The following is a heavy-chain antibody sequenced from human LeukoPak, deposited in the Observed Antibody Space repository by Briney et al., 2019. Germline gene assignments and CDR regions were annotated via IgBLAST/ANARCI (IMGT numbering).Heavy chain of an antibody. J-gene: IGHJ4*02. CDR3: ARGPHLKLYGDGSLGYFDY. D-gene: IGHD4-17*01. CDR1: GFTFSSYA. Sequence: HPGGSLRLSCAASGFTFSSYAMHWVRQAPGKGLEWVAVISYDGSNKYYADSVKGRFTVSRDNSKNTLYLQMNSLRAEDTAVYYCARGPHLKLYGDGSLGYFDYWGQRTLVTVSS. V-gene: IGHV3-30*04. CDR2: ISYDGSNK.